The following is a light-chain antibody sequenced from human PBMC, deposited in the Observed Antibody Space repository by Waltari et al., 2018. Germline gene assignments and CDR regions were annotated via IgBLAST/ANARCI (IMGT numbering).Light chain of an antibody. CDR1: QNIDNF. CDR2: AAS. CDR3: QQSHSPPFT. Sequence: DIQMTQSPSSVSAFVGDRVTIACRASQNIDNFLNWYQHKPGEAPQVLVFAASTLQDGDPSRFSASASGTHFTLTICSLQPEDVATYCCQQSHSPPFTFGQGT. V-gene: IGKV1-39*01. J-gene: IGKJ2*01.